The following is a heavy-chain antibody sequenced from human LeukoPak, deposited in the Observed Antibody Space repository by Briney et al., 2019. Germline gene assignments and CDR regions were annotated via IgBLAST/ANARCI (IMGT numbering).Heavy chain of an antibody. D-gene: IGHD3-10*01. CDR3: ARHGPYTSGTYSFDY. J-gene: IGHJ4*02. CDR1: GASISSYY. V-gene: IGHV4-59*08. CDR2: IYYSGST. Sequence: SETLSLTCIVSGASISSYYWSWIRQPPEKGLEWIGYIYYSGSTNYNPSLKSRLTISVDTSKNQFSLKLSSVTAADAALYYCARHGPYTSGTYSFDYWGQGAQVTVSS.